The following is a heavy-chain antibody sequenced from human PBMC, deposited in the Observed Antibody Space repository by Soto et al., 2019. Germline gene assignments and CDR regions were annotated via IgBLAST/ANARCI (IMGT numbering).Heavy chain of an antibody. CDR2: IWYDGSNK. CDR3: ARDMDSGYDVPVDY. V-gene: IGHV3-33*01. CDR1: GFTFSSYG. Sequence: GGSLRLSCAASGFTFSSYGMHWVRQAPGKGLEWVAVIWYDGSNKYYADSVKGRFTISRDNSKNTLYLQMNSLRAEDTAVYYCARDMDSGYDVPVDYWGQGTLVTVSS. D-gene: IGHD5-12*01. J-gene: IGHJ4*02.